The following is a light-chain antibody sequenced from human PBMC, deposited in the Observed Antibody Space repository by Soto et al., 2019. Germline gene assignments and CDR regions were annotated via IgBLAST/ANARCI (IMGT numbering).Light chain of an antibody. CDR1: QNVNSK. Sequence: EVVMTQSPVTLSVSPGERAILSCRASQNVNSKLVWYQQKPGQAPRLLIYGASTRATGVPARFSGSGSGTEFTLTISSLQSEDFAVYYCQQYNDWPPLTFGGGTKVEIK. V-gene: IGKV3-15*01. CDR2: GAS. J-gene: IGKJ4*01. CDR3: QQYNDWPPLT.